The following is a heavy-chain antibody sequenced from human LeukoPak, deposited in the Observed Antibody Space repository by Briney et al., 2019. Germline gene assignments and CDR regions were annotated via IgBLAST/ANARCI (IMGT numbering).Heavy chain of an antibody. J-gene: IGHJ5*02. D-gene: IGHD6-13*01. CDR2: TYYRSKWYT. Sequence: SQTLSLTCVISGDNVSTNGAAWNWIRQSPSRGLEWLGRTYYRSKWYTDYALSVKNRISINPDTSKNRLSLQLNSVTPEDTAVYYCVRTPSSSWYAWFDPWGQGTLVTVSS. CDR1: GDNVSTNGAA. CDR3: VRTPSSSWYAWFDP. V-gene: IGHV6-1*01.